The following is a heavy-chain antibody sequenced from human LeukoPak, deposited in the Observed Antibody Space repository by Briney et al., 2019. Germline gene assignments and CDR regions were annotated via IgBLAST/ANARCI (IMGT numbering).Heavy chain of an antibody. CDR1: GYTFTGYY. Sequence: ASVKVSCKASGYTFTGYYMHWVRQAPGQGLEWMGWINPNSGGTNYAQKFQGRVTMTRDTSISTAYMELSRLRSDDTAVYYCAREITIFPQGDYMDVWGKGTTVTISS. CDR3: AREITIFPQGDYMDV. V-gene: IGHV1-2*02. D-gene: IGHD3-9*01. CDR2: INPNSGGT. J-gene: IGHJ6*03.